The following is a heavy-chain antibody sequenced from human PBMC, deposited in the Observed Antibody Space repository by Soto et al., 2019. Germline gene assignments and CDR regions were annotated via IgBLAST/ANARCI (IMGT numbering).Heavy chain of an antibody. CDR3: ARLVLRYFDWPLRESLGWFDP. CDR1: GFTFSSYW. Sequence: EVQLVESGGGLVQPGGSLRLSCAASGFTFSSYWMSWVRQAPGKGLEWVANIKQDGSEKYYVDSVKGRFTISRDNAKNSLYLQMNSLRAEDTGVYYCARLVLRYFDWPLRESLGWFDPWGQGTLVTVSS. CDR2: IKQDGSEK. V-gene: IGHV3-7*01. D-gene: IGHD3-9*01. J-gene: IGHJ5*02.